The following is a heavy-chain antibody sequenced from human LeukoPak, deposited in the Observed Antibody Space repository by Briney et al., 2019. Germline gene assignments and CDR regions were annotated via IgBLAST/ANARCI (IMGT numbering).Heavy chain of an antibody. V-gene: IGHV4-34*01. CDR1: GGSFSGYY. CDR3: ARVGGSQQRYNWNYRQVLHWFDP. D-gene: IGHD1-7*01. CDR2: INHSGST. Sequence: SETLSLTCAVYGGSFSGYYWSWIRQPPGKGLEWIGEINHSGSTNYNPSLKSRVTISVDTSKNQFSLKLSSVTAADTAVYYCARVGGSQQRYNWNYRQVLHWFDPWGQGTLVTVSS. J-gene: IGHJ5*02.